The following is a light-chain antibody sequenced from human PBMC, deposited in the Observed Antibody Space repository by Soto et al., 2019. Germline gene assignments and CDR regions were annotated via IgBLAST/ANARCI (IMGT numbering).Light chain of an antibody. CDR3: QQYVSSPPEVN. J-gene: IGKJ4*01. CDR2: GAS. V-gene: IGKV3-20*01. CDR1: QRVSSSY. Sequence: EIVLTQAPGTLSLSPGERATLSCRASQRVSSSYLAWYQQKPGQAPRLLIYGASSRATGIPDRFSRSGSGTDFTLTISRLEPEDFAVYYCQQYVSSPPEVNFGGGTNVDIK.